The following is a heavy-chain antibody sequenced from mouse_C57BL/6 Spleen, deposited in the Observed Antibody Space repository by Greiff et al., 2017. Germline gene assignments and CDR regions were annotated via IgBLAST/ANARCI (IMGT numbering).Heavy chain of an antibody. CDR3: ARHPYYYGSSTDY. D-gene: IGHD1-1*01. J-gene: IGHJ2*01. Sequence: EVQLQQSGPVLVKPGASVKMSCKASGYTFTDYYMNWVKQSHGKSLEWIGVINPYNGGTSYNQKFKGKATLTVDKSSSTAYMELNSLTSEDSAVYYWARHPYYYGSSTDYWGQGTTLTVSS. CDR1: GYTFTDYY. V-gene: IGHV1-19*01. CDR2: INPYNGGT.